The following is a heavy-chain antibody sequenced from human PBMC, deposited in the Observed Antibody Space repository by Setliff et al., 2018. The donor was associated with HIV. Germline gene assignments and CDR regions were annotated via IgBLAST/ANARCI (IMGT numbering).Heavy chain of an antibody. CDR2: IYKSGTT. CDR1: GGSVNSYH. V-gene: IGHV4-59*08. D-gene: IGHD2-21*02. J-gene: IGHJ4*02. Sequence: SETLSLTCSVSGGSVNSYHWSWIRQPPGKGLEWIGYIYKSGTTNYSPSLKSRVTITAGPSKNQFSLKLTSVTAADTAVYYCGRLSETAMASFDSWGQGILVTVSS. CDR3: GRLSETAMASFDS.